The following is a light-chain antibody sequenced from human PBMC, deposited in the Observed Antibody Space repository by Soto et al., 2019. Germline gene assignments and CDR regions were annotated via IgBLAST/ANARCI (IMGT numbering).Light chain of an antibody. CDR1: QSVSNN. CDR3: QQYNNWPLT. CDR2: GAS. V-gene: IGKV3-15*01. Sequence: EIVMTQSPATLSVSPGERATVPCRASQSVSNNLAWYQQKAGQAPRLLIYGASTRATGIPARFSGSGYETEFTLTISSLQSEDFEVYYCQQYNNWPLTFGAGTKVDIX. J-gene: IGKJ4*01.